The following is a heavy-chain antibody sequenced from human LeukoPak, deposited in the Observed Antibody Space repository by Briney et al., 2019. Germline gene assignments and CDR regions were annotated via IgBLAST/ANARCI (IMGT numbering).Heavy chain of an antibody. J-gene: IGHJ4*02. CDR3: VKGRLTVAGHFDF. CDR1: GFTFSSYG. V-gene: IGHV3-33*06. CDR2: IWYDGSNK. D-gene: IGHD6-19*01. Sequence: PGGSLRLSCAASGFTFSSYGMHWVRQAPGKGLEWVAVIWYDGSNKYYADSVKGRFTISRDNYKNTLFLQMNSLRAEDTAVYYCVKGRLTVAGHFDFWGQGTLVTVSS.